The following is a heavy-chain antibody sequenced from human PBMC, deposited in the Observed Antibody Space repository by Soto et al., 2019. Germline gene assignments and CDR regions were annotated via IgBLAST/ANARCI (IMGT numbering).Heavy chain of an antibody. D-gene: IGHD1-26*01. CDR2: IKSRSDGGTT. CDR3: NPWIVTTDY. J-gene: IGHJ4*02. V-gene: IGHV3-15*01. CDR1: GFIFTNAW. Sequence: EVELVESGGGLVKPGGSLRLSCAASGFIFTNAWMIWVRQAPGKGLEWVGRIKSRSDGGTTDYSAPVKGRFTISRDDSRNMLYLQMNNLKTEDSAVYYCNPWIVTTDYWGQGTRVTVSS.